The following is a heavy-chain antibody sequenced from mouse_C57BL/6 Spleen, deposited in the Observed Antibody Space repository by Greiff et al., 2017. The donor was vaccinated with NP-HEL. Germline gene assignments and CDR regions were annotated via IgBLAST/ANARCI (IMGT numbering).Heavy chain of an antibody. D-gene: IGHD2-5*01. Sequence: EVKLVESGEGLVKPGGSLKLSCAASGFTFSSYAMSWVRQTPEKRLEWVAYISSGGDYIYYADTVKGRFTISIDNARNTLYLQMSSLKSEDTAMYYCTRVYYSNLYYFDYWGQGTTLTVSS. J-gene: IGHJ2*01. CDR1: GFTFSSYA. V-gene: IGHV5-9-1*02. CDR3: TRVYYSNLYYFDY. CDR2: ISSGGDYI.